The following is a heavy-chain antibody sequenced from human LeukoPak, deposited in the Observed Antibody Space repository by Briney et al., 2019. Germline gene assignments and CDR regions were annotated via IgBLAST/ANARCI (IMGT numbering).Heavy chain of an antibody. Sequence: SETLSLTCTVSGGSISSYYWSWMRQPPGKGPEWIGYIYYSGSTNYNPSLKSRVTISVDTSKNQFSLKLSSVTAADTAVYYCARMYSSSWYGRSNYFDYWGQGTLVTVSS. CDR1: GGSISSYY. J-gene: IGHJ4*02. CDR2: IYYSGST. CDR3: ARMYSSSWYGRSNYFDY. V-gene: IGHV4-59*08. D-gene: IGHD6-13*01.